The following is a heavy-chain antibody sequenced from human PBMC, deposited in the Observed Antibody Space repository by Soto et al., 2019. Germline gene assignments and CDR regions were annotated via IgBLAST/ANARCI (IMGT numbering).Heavy chain of an antibody. CDR2: IYPGDSDT. D-gene: IGHD3-3*01. Sequence: GESLKISCKGSGYSFTSYWIGWVRQMPGKGLEWMGIIYPGDSDTRYSPSFQGQVTISADKSISTAYLQWSSLKASDTAMYYCARNGGEYYDFWSGYFRGNWFDPWGQGTLVTVS. V-gene: IGHV5-51*01. CDR3: ARNGGEYYDFWSGYFRGNWFDP. J-gene: IGHJ5*02. CDR1: GYSFTSYW.